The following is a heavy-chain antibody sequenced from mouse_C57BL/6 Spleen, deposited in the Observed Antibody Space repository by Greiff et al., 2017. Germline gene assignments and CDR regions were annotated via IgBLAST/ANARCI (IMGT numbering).Heavy chain of an antibody. CDR1: GFTFSDYG. CDR3: ARRFYDYDDGVYAMDY. V-gene: IGHV5-17*01. CDR2: ISSGSSTI. D-gene: IGHD2-4*01. Sequence: DVKLVESGGGLVKPGGSLKLSCAASGFTFSDYGMHWVRQAPEKGLEWVAYISSGSSTIYYADTVKGRFTISRDNAKNTLFLQMTSLRSEDTAMYYCARRFYDYDDGVYAMDYWGQGTSVTVSS. J-gene: IGHJ4*01.